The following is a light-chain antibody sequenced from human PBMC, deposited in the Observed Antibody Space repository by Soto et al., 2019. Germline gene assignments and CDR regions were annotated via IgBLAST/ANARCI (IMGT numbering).Light chain of an antibody. J-gene: IGLJ2*01. CDR2: DVS. CDR1: SSDVGGYNY. CDR3: SSYPSSSV. Sequence: QSALTQPASVSGSPGQSITISCTGTSSDVGGYNYVSWYQQHPGKAPKLMIYDVSNRPSGVSNRFSGSKSGNTASLTISGLQAEDEADYYCSSYPSSSVFGGGTKVTVL. V-gene: IGLV2-14*01.